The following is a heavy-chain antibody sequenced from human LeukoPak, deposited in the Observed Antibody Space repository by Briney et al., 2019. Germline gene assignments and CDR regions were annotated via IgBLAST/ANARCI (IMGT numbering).Heavy chain of an antibody. Sequence: SETLSLTCTVSNFSIKSNYYWGWIRQPPGKGPEWIGNSYHSGRTLYSPSLKSRITVSVDTTKNQFSLKVNSVTAADTAVYYCVRAMGPDRPYDYWGQGTLVTVSS. J-gene: IGHJ4*02. CDR1: NFSIKSNYY. CDR3: VRAMGPDRPYDY. CDR2: SYHSGRT. V-gene: IGHV4-38-2*02. D-gene: IGHD1-14*01.